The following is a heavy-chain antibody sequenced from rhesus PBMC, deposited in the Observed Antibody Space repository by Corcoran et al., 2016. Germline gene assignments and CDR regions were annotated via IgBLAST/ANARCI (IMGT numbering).Heavy chain of an antibody. CDR1: GGSISDDYY. J-gene: IGHJ2*01. D-gene: IGHD3-16*01. CDR3: ARGYYSGSYYDRYFDL. V-gene: IGHV4-106*01. CDR2: IYGSGGGT. Sequence: QVQLQESGPGLVKPSETLSLTCAVSGGSISDDYYWSWIRQPPGKGLEWIGYIYGSGGGTNYHPSLKNRVTISIDTSKNQFSLKLSSVTAADTAVYYCARGYYSGSYYDRYFDLWGPGTPITISS.